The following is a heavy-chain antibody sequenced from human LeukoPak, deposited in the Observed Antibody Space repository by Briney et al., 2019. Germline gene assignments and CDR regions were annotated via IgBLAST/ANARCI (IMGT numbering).Heavy chain of an antibody. CDR3: ARDRRGSGWYYFDY. V-gene: IGHV3-20*04. CDR1: GFTFDDHG. Sequence: GGSLRLSCAASGFTFDDHGMSWVRQAPGKGLEWVSGINWNGGSSGYADSVKGRFTISRDNAKNSLYLQLSSLGAEDTALYYCARDRRGSGWYYFDYWGQGTLVTVSS. D-gene: IGHD6-19*01. J-gene: IGHJ4*01. CDR2: INWNGGSS.